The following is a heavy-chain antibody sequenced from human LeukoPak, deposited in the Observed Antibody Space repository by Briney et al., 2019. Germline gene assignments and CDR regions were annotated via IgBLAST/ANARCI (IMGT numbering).Heavy chain of an antibody. CDR2: IIPIFGTA. V-gene: IGHV1-69*13. CDR3: ARHYYDRTGYFYQDY. D-gene: IGHD3-22*01. Sequence: SVKVSCKASGGTFSSYAISWVRQAPGHGLEWMGGIIPIFGTANYAQKFQGRVTITADESTSTAYMELSSLRSEDTAVYYCARHYYDRTGYFYQDYWGQGTLVTVSS. J-gene: IGHJ4*02. CDR1: GGTFSSYA.